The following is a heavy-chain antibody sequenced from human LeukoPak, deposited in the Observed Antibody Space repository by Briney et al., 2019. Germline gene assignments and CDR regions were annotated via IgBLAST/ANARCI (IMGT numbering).Heavy chain of an antibody. CDR1: GFTFSNAW. Sequence: GGSLRLSCAASGFTFSNAWMSWVRQAPGKGLEWVGRIKSKTDGGTTDYAAPVKGRFTISRDDSKNTLYLQMNSLKTEDTAVYYCTTDTRYYGSGSYYPYWGQGTLVTVSS. D-gene: IGHD3-10*01. CDR2: IKSKTDGGTT. V-gene: IGHV3-15*01. CDR3: TTDTRYYGSGSYYPY. J-gene: IGHJ4*02.